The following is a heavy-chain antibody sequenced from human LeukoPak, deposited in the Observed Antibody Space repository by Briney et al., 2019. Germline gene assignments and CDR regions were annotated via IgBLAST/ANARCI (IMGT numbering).Heavy chain of an antibody. CDR2: IYYNGRT. V-gene: IGHV4-39*07. CDR1: GRSVSSSSYY. J-gene: IGHJ5*02. Sequence: SETLSLTCTVSGRSVSSSSYYWGWIRQPPGKGLEWIASIYYNGRTYENPSLKSRVALSVDTSENQFSLKLTSMAAADTAVYYCARGYEYYDFWSGPWGQGTLVTVSS. CDR3: ARGYEYYDFWSGP. D-gene: IGHD3-3*01.